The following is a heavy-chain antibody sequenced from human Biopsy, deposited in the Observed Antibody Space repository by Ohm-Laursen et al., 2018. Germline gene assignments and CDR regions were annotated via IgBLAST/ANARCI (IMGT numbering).Heavy chain of an antibody. V-gene: IGHV1-69*04. CDR2: IIPLIGLT. D-gene: IGHD2-15*01. CDR1: GGTFSSFG. Sequence: SSVKVSCKASGGTFSSFGINWVRQAPGQGLECMGRIIPLIGLTNYAQKFQGRVTITADKFTNTVYMELSSLRSDDTAVYFCARDCNGDNCGVDFWGQGTLVTVS. J-gene: IGHJ4*02. CDR3: ARDCNGDNCGVDF.